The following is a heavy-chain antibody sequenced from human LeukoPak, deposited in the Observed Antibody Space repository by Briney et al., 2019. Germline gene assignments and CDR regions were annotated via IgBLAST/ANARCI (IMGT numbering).Heavy chain of an antibody. CDR2: ISASGSST. V-gene: IGHV3-23*01. CDR1: GFTFNSYA. Sequence: GGSLRLSCAVSGFTFNSYAMSWVRQAPGKGLEWVATISASGSSTYYADSVKGRLTISRDNSKNTLYLQMNTLRAEDTAVYYCAKSWASSSSYYVFDIWGQGTTVAVSS. CDR3: AKSWASSSSYYVFDI. J-gene: IGHJ3*02. D-gene: IGHD6-13*01.